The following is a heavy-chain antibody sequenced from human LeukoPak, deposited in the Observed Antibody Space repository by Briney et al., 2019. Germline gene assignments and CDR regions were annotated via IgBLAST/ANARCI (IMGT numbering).Heavy chain of an antibody. V-gene: IGHV3-11*01. J-gene: IGHJ4*02. Sequence: PGGSLRLSCAASGFTFSDYYMSWIRQGPGKGLEWVTYISSSGTSIYYADSVKGRFTISRDNAKNSLYLQMNSLRSEDTAVYYCARGYGAVFDYWGQGTLVTVSS. D-gene: IGHD4-17*01. CDR2: ISSSGTSI. CDR3: ARGYGAVFDY. CDR1: GFTFSDYY.